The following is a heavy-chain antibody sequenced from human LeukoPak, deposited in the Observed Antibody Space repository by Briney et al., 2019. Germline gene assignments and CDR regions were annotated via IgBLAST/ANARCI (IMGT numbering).Heavy chain of an antibody. CDR3: TRGRAAGD. V-gene: IGHV1-8*01. D-gene: IGHD6-19*01. CDR1: GYTFTNND. CDR2: VSPDSGDT. J-gene: IGHJ4*02. Sequence: ASVKVSCKASGYTFTNNDIKWVRQATGQGIEWMGWVSPDSGDTGYAPNFWGRVTMTTDTSINTAYMELTSLTSEDTAIYYCTRGRAAGDWGQGTLVTVSS.